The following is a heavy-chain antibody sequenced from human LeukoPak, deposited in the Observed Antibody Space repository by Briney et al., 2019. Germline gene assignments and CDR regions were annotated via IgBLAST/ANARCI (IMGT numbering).Heavy chain of an antibody. V-gene: IGHV3-7*01. CDR2: INKDGSTK. CDR1: GFNFGTDW. Sequence: GGSLRLSCAASGFNFGTDWMSWVRQAPGKGLEWVANINKDGSTKFYVDSVKGRFTIYRDNARNSLYLQMNSLRAEDTAVYYCARGYDYGDHRFDYWGQGTLVTVSS. CDR3: ARGYDYGDHRFDY. D-gene: IGHD4-17*01. J-gene: IGHJ4*02.